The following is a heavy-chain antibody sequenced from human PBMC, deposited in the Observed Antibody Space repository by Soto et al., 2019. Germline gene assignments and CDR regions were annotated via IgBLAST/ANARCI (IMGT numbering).Heavy chain of an antibody. J-gene: IGHJ6*02. CDR3: ARDLGGCDSYYYYGMDV. CDR1: GFTFSDYY. Sequence: QVQLVESGGGLVKPGGSLRLSCAASGFTFSDYYMSWIRQAPGKGLEWVSYISSSSSYTIYADSVKGRFTISRDNAKNSVYLHMNSLRVEDTAVYYCARDLGGCDSYYYYGMDVWGQGTTV. D-gene: IGHD5-12*01. V-gene: IGHV3-11*06. CDR2: ISSSSSYT.